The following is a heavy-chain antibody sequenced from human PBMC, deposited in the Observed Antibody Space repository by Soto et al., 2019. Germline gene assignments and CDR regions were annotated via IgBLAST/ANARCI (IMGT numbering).Heavy chain of an antibody. Sequence: GGSLRLSCAASGFTFSSYAMSWVRQAPGKGLEWVSAISGSGGSTYYADSVKGRFTISRDNSKNTLYLQMNSLRAEDTAVYYCAKSVTTVTTADYYYYCMDVWAKGTTVTVSS. V-gene: IGHV3-23*01. CDR2: ISGSGGST. J-gene: IGHJ6*03. D-gene: IGHD4-17*01. CDR1: GFTFSSYA. CDR3: AKSVTTVTTADYYYYCMDV.